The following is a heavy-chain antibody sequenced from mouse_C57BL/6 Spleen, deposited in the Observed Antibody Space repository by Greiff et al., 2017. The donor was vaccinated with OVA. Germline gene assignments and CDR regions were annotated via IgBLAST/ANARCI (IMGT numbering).Heavy chain of an antibody. CDR3: AREGAGTRDY. V-gene: IGHV1-53*01. CDR1: GYTFTSYW. J-gene: IGHJ2*01. D-gene: IGHD4-1*01. Sequence: VQLQQPGTELVKPGASVKLSCKASGYTFTSYWMHWVKQRPGQGLEWIGNINPSNGGTNYNEKFKSKATLTVDRSSSTAYMQLRGLTSVDSAVYNCAREGAGTRDYWGQGATLTVSS. CDR2: INPSNGGT.